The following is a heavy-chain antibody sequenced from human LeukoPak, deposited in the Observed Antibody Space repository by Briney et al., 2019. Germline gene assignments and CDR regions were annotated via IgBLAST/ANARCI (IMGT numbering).Heavy chain of an antibody. V-gene: IGHV3-23*01. CDR2: ISGSGGST. D-gene: IGHD5-18*01. CDR1: GFTFSSYG. Sequence: GGSLRLSCAASGFTFSSYGMSWVRQAPGKGLEWISGISGSGGSTYYADSVKGQFTISRDNSKNTLYLQMNSLRAEDTAVYYCARMGDVDTTMISAFDIWGQGTMVTVSS. J-gene: IGHJ3*02. CDR3: ARMGDVDTTMISAFDI.